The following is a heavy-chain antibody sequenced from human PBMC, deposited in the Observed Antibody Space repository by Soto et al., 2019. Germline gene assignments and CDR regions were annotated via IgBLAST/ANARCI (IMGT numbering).Heavy chain of an antibody. V-gene: IGHV4-59*01. J-gene: IGHJ4*02. CDR2: IFYGGSS. CDR3: ARSGNSNGLVFDY. D-gene: IGHD6-19*01. Sequence: SETLSLTCIVSGGSINGYYLSWIRQPPGKGLEWIGYIFYGGSSRQNPSLNSRVTVSADTSKNEFSLRLTSVTAADTAVYYCARSGNSNGLVFDYWGQGALVTVSS. CDR1: GGSINGYY.